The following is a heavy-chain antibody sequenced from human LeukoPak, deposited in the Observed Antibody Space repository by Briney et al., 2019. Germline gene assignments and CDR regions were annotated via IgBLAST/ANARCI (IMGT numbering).Heavy chain of an antibody. J-gene: IGHJ4*02. D-gene: IGHD6-13*01. V-gene: IGHV2-5*01. Sequence: SGPTLVNPTQTLTLTCTYSGFSLSTTGVGVGVGWIRQPPGKALEWPALIYWNDEKHYSPSLKTRLTITKDTSKNQVVLTMTNMDPVDTATYSCAHTVRASAGLIDYWGQGTLVTVSS. CDR3: AHTVRASAGLIDY. CDR2: IYWNDEK. CDR1: GFSLSTTGVGVG.